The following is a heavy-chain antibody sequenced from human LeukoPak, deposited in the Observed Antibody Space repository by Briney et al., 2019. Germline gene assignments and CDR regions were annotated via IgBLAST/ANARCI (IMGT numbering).Heavy chain of an antibody. CDR3: ARVDVLRFLEWLPDSDY. V-gene: IGHV1-18*01. Sequence: ASVKVSCKASGYTFTSYGISWVRQAPGQGLEWMGWISAYNGNTNYAQKLQGRVTMTTDTSMSTAYMELRSLRSDDTAVYYCARVDVLRFLEWLPDSDYWGQGTLVTVSS. D-gene: IGHD3-3*01. CDR1: GYTFTSYG. J-gene: IGHJ4*02. CDR2: ISAYNGNT.